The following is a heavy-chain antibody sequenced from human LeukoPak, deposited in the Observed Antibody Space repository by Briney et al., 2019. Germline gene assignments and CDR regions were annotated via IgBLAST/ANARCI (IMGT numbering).Heavy chain of an antibody. D-gene: IGHD2-15*01. CDR1: GFTFSSYS. CDR2: ISSSSSYI. CDR3: ARDLRYCSGGSCKGFDY. V-gene: IGHV3-21*01. J-gene: IGHJ4*02. Sequence: GGSLRLSCAASGFTFSSYSMNWVRQAPGKGLEWVSSISSSSSYIYYADSVKGRFTISRDNGKNSLYLQMNSLRAEDTAVYYCARDLRYCSGGSCKGFDYWGQGTLVTVSS.